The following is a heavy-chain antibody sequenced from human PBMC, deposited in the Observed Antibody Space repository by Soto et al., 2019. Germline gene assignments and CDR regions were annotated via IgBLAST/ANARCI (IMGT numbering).Heavy chain of an antibody. D-gene: IGHD6-13*01. V-gene: IGHV3-30*18. CDR1: EFTFNDYG. Sequence: QVQLVESGGGVVQPGRSLRLSCADSEFTFNDYGMHWVRQAPGKGLEWVAVISNDGSDKYYADSVKGRLTISRDNSKNTVYLQMNRLRAEDTAVSCCAKDQGIAASHGIDWGQGTMVTVSS. J-gene: IGHJ3*01. CDR2: ISNDGSDK. CDR3: AKDQGIAASHGID.